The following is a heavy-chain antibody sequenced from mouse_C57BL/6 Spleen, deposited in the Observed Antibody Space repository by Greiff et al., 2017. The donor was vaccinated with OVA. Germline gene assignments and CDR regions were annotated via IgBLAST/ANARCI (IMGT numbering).Heavy chain of an antibody. CDR1: GYSITSGYY. Sequence: QSGPGLVKPSQSLSLTCSVTGYSITSGYYWNWIRQFPGNKLEWMGYISYDGSNNYNPSLKNRISITRDTSKNQFFLKLNSVTTEDTATYYCARFAYDYDYFDYRGQGTTLTVSS. CDR3: ARFAYDYDYFDY. D-gene: IGHD2-4*01. J-gene: IGHJ2*01. CDR2: ISYDGSN. V-gene: IGHV3-6*01.